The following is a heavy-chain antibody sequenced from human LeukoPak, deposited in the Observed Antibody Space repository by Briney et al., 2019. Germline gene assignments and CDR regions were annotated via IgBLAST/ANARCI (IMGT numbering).Heavy chain of an antibody. V-gene: IGHV4-30-4*01. CDR2: IYYSGRT. CDR1: GGSISSDDYY. J-gene: IGHJ4*02. CDR3: ARGFYDSSGYPDYFDY. Sequence: PSETLSLTCTVSGGSISSDDYYWSWIRQPPGKGLEWIGYIYYSGRTYYNPSLKTRLTVSVDTSTYQFSLKLSSVTAADTAVFYCARGFYDSSGYPDYFDYWGQGTLVTVSS. D-gene: IGHD3-22*01.